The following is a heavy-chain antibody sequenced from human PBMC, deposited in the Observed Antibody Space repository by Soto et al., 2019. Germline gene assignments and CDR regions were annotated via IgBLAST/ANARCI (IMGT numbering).Heavy chain of an antibody. CDR1: GFTFSSYA. Sequence: QVQLVESGGGVVQPGRSLRLSCVASGFTFSSYAMHWVRQAPGKGLEWVAVISYDGSNKYYADSVKGRFTISRDNSKNTLYLQMISLRAKDTAVYYCARGRAAANYNWFDPWGQGTLVTVSS. CDR3: ARGRAAANYNWFDP. J-gene: IGHJ5*02. D-gene: IGHD6-13*01. V-gene: IGHV3-30-3*01. CDR2: ISYDGSNK.